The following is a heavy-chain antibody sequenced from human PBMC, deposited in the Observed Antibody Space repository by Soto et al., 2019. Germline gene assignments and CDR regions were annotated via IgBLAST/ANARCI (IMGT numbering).Heavy chain of an antibody. Sequence: SETLSLTCSVSGGSISSGGYSWSWVRQPPGKGLEWIGYIYHSGSTYYNPSLKSRVTISVDRSKNQFSLKLSSVTAADTAVYYCARGGVDYYDSSGYYFSPYYFDYWGQGTLVTVSS. J-gene: IGHJ4*02. V-gene: IGHV4-30-2*01. CDR2: IYHSGST. CDR1: GGSISSGGYS. CDR3: ARGGVDYYDSSGYYFSPYYFDY. D-gene: IGHD3-22*01.